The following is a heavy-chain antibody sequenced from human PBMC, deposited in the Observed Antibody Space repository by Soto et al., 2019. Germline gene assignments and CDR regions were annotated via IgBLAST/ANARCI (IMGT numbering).Heavy chain of an antibody. J-gene: IGHJ3*01. CDR1: GGSVSSAGLS. V-gene: IGHV4-30-2*01. D-gene: IGHD2-2*01. CDR2: DYHSGAT. Sequence: SETLSLTYALSGGSVSSAGLSGDWIRQPPGKGLESVGYDYHSGATSYNPSIKSRVTILLDRSKNQFSLTINSLTAADTAVYYYARDWGCRSSSSCREPAFEVRGQGTVVTVS. CDR3: ARDWGCRSSSSCREPAFEV.